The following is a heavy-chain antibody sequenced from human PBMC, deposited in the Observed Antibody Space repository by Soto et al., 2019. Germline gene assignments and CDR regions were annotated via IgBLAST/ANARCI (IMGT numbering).Heavy chain of an antibody. J-gene: IGHJ4*02. V-gene: IGHV4-34*01. CDR3: ARDSGVVPAARSYYFDY. CDR1: GGSFSGYY. CDR2: INHSGST. Sequence: QVQLQQWGAGLLKPSETLSLTCAVYGGSFSGYYWSWIRQPPGKGLEWIGEINHSGSTNDNPSLKSRVTISVDTSKNQFSLKLSSVTAADTAVYYCARDSGVVPAARSYYFDYWGQGTLVTVSS. D-gene: IGHD2-2*01.